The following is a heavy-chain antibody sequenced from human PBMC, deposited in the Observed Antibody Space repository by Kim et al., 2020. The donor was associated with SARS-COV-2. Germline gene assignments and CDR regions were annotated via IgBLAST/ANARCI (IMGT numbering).Heavy chain of an antibody. V-gene: IGHV3-9*01. CDR1: GFTFDDYA. Sequence: SLRLSCAASGFTFDDYAMHWVRQPPGKGLEWVSTINWNSGSIAYADSVQGRFTISRDNAKNSLYLQMNSLRAEDTAFYYCVKDGPYSGSYFAFDIWGHGTMVTVSS. CDR3: VKDGPYSGSYFAFDI. J-gene: IGHJ3*02. D-gene: IGHD1-26*01. CDR2: INWNSGSI.